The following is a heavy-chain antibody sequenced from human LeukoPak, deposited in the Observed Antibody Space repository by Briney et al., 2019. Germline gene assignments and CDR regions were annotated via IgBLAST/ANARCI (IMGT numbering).Heavy chain of an antibody. CDR1: GFTFNNFG. D-gene: IGHD6-13*01. V-gene: IGHV3-30*03. J-gene: IGHJ3*02. CDR3: ARERSSCWYGAFDI. CDR2: VSHDGNKK. Sequence: GGSLRLSCAASGFTFNNFGMHWVRQAPGQGLEWVAVVSHDGNKKYYADSVKGRFTISRDNSKNTLYLQMNSLRAEDTAVYYCARERSSCWYGAFDIWGQGTMVTVSS.